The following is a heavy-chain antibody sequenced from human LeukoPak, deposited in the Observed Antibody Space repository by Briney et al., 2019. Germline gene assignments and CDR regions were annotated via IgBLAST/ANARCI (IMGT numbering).Heavy chain of an antibody. CDR3: VRDRPXYHEPNGHYXTRDGDX. Sequence: PGGSLRLSCEASGFTFNIYAMSWVRLAPGKGLQWVASMCGSAGCTFYPDSVKGRFTISRDNSENTLYLQMNSLRAEDTAIYYSVRDRPXYHEPNGHYXTRDGDXWGQGTLVTVSS. CDR2: MCGSAGCT. D-gene: IGHD3-10*01. V-gene: IGHV3-23*01. CDR1: GFTFNIYA. J-gene: IGHJ5*02.